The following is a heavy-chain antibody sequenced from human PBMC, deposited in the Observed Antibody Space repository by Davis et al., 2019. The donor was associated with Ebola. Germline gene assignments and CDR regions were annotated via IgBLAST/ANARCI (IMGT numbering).Heavy chain of an antibody. CDR3: ARDLRQYGVAGVENY. J-gene: IGHJ4*02. D-gene: IGHD6-19*01. CDR1: GYTFTSYY. CDR2: INPSGGST. Sequence: ASVKVSCKASGYTFTSYYMHWVRQAPGQGLEWMGIINPSGGSTSYAQKFQGRVTMTRDTSTSTVYMELSRLRSEDTAVYYYARDLRQYGVAGVENYWGQGTLVTVSS. V-gene: IGHV1-46*01.